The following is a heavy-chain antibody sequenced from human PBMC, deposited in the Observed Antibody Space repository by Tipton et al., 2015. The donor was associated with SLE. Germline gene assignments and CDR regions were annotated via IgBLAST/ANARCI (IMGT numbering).Heavy chain of an antibody. CDR3: ARRYYYGSGTYFDP. J-gene: IGHJ5*02. Sequence: TLSLTCTVSGGSMNSFYWSWIRQPPGKGLEWIGYISTSGNTNYNPSLMSRVTILIDTSKNQFSLKLSSATAADTALYYCARRYYYGSGTYFDPWGQGTLVTVSS. D-gene: IGHD3-10*01. V-gene: IGHV4-4*09. CDR2: ISTSGNT. CDR1: GGSMNSFY.